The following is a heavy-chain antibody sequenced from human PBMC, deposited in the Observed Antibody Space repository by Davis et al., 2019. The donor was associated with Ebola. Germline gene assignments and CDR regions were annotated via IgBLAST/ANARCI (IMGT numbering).Heavy chain of an antibody. CDR1: GVSISSHY. CDR2: IYHSGST. V-gene: IGHV4-59*11. J-gene: IGHJ4*02. Sequence: PSETLSLTCTVSGVSISSHYWSWIRQPPGKGLEWIGEIYHSGSTNYNPSLKSRVTVSVDTSKNQFSLKLSSVTAADTAVYYCARSRYCSGGSCYFDYWGQGTLVTVSS. CDR3: ARSRYCSGGSCYFDY. D-gene: IGHD2-15*01.